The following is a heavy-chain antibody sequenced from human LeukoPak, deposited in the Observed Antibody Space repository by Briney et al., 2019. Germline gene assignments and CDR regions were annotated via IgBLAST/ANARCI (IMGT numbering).Heavy chain of an antibody. CDR3: ARDRLRGYYDY. V-gene: IGHV3-21*01. J-gene: IGHJ4*02. CDR1: GFTFSSYS. Sequence: GGSLRLSCAASGFTFSSYSMNWVRQAPGKGLEWVSSISSSSYIYYADSVKGRFTISRDNAKNSLYLQMNSLRAEDTAVYYCARDRLRGYYDYWGQGTLVTVSS. CDR2: ISSSSYI. D-gene: IGHD3-16*01.